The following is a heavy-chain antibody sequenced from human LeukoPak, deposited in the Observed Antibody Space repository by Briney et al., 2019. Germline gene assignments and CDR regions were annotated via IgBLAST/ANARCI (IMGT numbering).Heavy chain of an antibody. CDR3: AGAGWELHDYFDY. J-gene: IGHJ4*02. V-gene: IGHV7-4-1*02. CDR1: GGTFSSYA. CDR2: INTNTGKP. Sequence: ASVKVSCKASGGTFSSYAISWVRQAPGQGLEWMGWINTNTGKPTYVQGFRGRFDFSLDTSVSTAYLQISSLKTEDTAVYYCAGAGWELHDYFDYWGQGTLVTVSS. D-gene: IGHD1-26*01.